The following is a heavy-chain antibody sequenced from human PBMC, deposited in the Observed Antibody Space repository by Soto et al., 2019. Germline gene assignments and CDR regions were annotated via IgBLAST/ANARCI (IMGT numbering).Heavy chain of an antibody. Sequence: SVKVSCKASGYTFTNYEINWVRQASGQGLEWMGWMNPGSGNTDYAHKFQGRVTMTRNISISTAYMELSRLGSDDTAIYYCARMASSGSLNWFDPWGQGTLVTVS. J-gene: IGHJ5*02. CDR1: GYTFTNYE. CDR3: ARMASSGSLNWFDP. CDR2: MNPGSGNT. V-gene: IGHV1-8*01. D-gene: IGHD3-10*01.